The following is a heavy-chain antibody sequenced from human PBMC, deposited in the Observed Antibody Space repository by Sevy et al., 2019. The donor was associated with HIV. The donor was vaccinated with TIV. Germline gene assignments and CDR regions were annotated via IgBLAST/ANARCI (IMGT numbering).Heavy chain of an antibody. CDR1: GYTFTSYG. Sequence: ASVKVSCKASGYTFTSYGISWVRQAPGQGLEWMGWISAYNGNTNYAQKLQGRVTMTTDTSTSTADMELRSLRSDDMAVDYCAREITYDRLVGYYYYDGMDVWGQGTTVTVSS. J-gene: IGHJ6*02. D-gene: IGHD6-19*01. V-gene: IGHV1-18*03. CDR3: AREITYDRLVGYYYYDGMDV. CDR2: ISAYNGNT.